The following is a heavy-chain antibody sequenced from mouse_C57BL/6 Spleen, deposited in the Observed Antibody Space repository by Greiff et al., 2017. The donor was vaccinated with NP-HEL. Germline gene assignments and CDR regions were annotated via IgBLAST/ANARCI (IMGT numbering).Heavy chain of an antibody. CDR1: GYTFTSYW. J-gene: IGHJ2*01. V-gene: IGHV1-5*01. CDR2: IYPGNSDT. Sequence: EVQLQQSGTVLARPGASVKMSCKTSGYTFTSYWMHWVKQRPGQGLEWIGAIYPGNSDTSYNQKFKGKATLTADTSSSTAYMQLSSLTSEDSAVYYCARVSRTGPYYFDYWGQGTTLTVSS. D-gene: IGHD4-1*01. CDR3: ARVSRTGPYYFDY.